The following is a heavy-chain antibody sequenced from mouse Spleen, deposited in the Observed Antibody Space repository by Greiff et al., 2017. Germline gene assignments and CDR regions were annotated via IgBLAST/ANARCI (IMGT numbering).Heavy chain of an antibody. J-gene: IGHJ3*01. CDR1: GYTFTSYG. V-gene: IGHV1-81*01. CDR3: AREENWDGFAY. Sequence: QVQLKESGAELARPGASVKLSCKASGYTFTSYGISWVKQRTGQGLEWIGEIYPRSGNTYYNEKFKGKATLTADKSSSTAYMELRSLTSEDSAVYFCAREENWDGFAYWGQGTLVTVSA. D-gene: IGHD4-1*01. CDR2: IYPRSGNT.